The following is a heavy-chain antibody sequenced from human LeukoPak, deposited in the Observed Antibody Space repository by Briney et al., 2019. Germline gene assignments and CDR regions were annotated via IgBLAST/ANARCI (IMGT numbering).Heavy chain of an antibody. Sequence: GGSLRLSCAASGFTFSSYAMSWVRQAPREGLEWVSVISGSGGSTYYADSVKGRFTISRDNSKNTLYLQMNSLRAEDTAVYCCAKEVYCGGDCYNPGYGMDVWGQGTTVTVSS. CDR1: GFTFSSYA. CDR2: ISGSGGST. J-gene: IGHJ6*02. D-gene: IGHD2-21*02. V-gene: IGHV3-23*01. CDR3: AKEVYCGGDCYNPGYGMDV.